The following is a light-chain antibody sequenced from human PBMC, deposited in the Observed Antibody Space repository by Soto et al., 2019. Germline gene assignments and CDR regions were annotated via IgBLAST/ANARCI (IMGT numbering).Light chain of an antibody. CDR1: QSISTY. J-gene: IGKJ5*01. CDR3: QQSYNTPIT. V-gene: IGKV1-39*01. Sequence: DIQMTQSPSSLSASVGDRVTITCRASQSISTYLNWYQQKPGKAPKLLIYAASSLQSGVPSRVSGSGSGTDFTLTISSLQPEDFATYYCQQSYNTPITFGQGTRLEIK. CDR2: AAS.